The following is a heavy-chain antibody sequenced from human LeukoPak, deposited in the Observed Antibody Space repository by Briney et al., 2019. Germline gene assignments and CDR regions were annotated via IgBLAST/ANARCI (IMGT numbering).Heavy chain of an antibody. CDR1: GFTLSSYW. Sequence: GGSLRLSCAASGFTLSSYWMHWVRQAPGKGLEWVSAISSSGGSTYYADSVKGRFTISRDNSKNTLYLQMNSLRAEDTAVYYCTRPQRIEGNAFDMWGQGTMVSVSS. J-gene: IGHJ3*02. D-gene: IGHD2/OR15-2a*01. V-gene: IGHV3-23*01. CDR2: ISSSGGST. CDR3: TRPQRIEGNAFDM.